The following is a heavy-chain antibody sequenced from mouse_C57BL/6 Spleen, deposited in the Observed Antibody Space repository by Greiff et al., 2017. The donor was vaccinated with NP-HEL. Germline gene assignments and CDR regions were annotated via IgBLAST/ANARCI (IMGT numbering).Heavy chain of an antibody. V-gene: IGHV3-1*01. J-gene: IGHJ4*01. CDR1: GYSITSGYD. CDR2: ISYSGST. CDR3: ARRGYYGSSFYYYAMDY. Sequence: DVQLQESGPGMVKPSQSLSLTCTVTGYSITSGYDWHWIRHFPGNKLEWMGYISYSGSTNYNPSLKSRISITHDTSKNHFFLKLNSVTTEDTATYYCARRGYYGSSFYYYAMDYWGQGTSVTVSS. D-gene: IGHD1-1*01.